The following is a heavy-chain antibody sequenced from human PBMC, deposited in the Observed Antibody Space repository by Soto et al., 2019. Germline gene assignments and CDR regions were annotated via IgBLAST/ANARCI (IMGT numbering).Heavy chain of an antibody. J-gene: IGHJ4*02. CDR1: GFTFSSYA. Sequence: EVQLLESGGGLVQPGGSLRLSCAASGFTFSSYAMSWVRQAPGKGLEWVSAISGSGGSTYYADSVKGRFTISRDNSKNTLYMQRNSLRAEYTAVYSGATPWPPIDYWGQGTLVTVSS. CDR2: ISGSGGST. CDR3: ATPWPPIDY. D-gene: IGHD3-9*01. V-gene: IGHV3-23*01.